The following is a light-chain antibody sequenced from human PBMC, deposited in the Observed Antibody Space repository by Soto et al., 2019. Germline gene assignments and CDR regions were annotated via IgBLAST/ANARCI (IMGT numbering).Light chain of an antibody. V-gene: IGKV3-11*01. J-gene: IGKJ4*01. CDR1: QSVSSS. CDR3: QQYNNWPQLT. CDR2: DAS. Sequence: EIVLTQSPATLSLSPGERATLSCRASQSVSSSLAWYQQKPGQAPRLLVFDASNRATGIPARFSGSGSGTEFTLTISSLQSEDFAVYYCQQYNNWPQLTFGGGTKVDIK.